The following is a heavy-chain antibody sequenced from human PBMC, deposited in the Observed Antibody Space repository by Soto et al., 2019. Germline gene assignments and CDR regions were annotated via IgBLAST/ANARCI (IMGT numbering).Heavy chain of an antibody. D-gene: IGHD6-19*01. CDR3: VRSIIKTGWPF. V-gene: IGHV3-7*05. CDR1: GFTFPTYW. J-gene: IGHJ4*02. Sequence: EVQLVESGGGLVQPGGSLRLSCAASGFTFPTYWMTWVRQAPGKGLEWVANIRQDGGETYYVDSVKGRFTISRDNAESLLFLQMNGLRDDDTSVYYCVRSIIKTGWPFWGQGTLVTVSS. CDR2: IRQDGGET.